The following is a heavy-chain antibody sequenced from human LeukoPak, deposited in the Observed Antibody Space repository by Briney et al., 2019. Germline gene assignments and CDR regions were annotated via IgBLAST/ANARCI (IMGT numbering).Heavy chain of an antibody. CDR1: GFTVSSNY. Sequence: GGSLRLSCAASGFTVSSNYMSWVRQAPGKGLEWVSVIYSGGSTYYADSVKGRFTISRDNSKNTLYLQMNSLRAEDTAVYYCARDSGLLGFAGAAAAAPDYWGQGTLVTVSS. CDR2: IYSGGST. CDR3: ARDSGLLGFAGAAAAAPDY. J-gene: IGHJ4*02. D-gene: IGHD6-13*01. V-gene: IGHV3-66*02.